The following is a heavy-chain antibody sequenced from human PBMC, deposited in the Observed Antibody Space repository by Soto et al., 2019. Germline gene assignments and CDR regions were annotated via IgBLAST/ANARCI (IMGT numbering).Heavy chain of an antibody. D-gene: IGHD5-18*01. CDR1: GFTFSSYE. J-gene: IGHJ4*02. V-gene: IGHV3-48*03. CDR3: ARDPGYSYGPEEYYFDY. CDR2: ISSSGSTI. Sequence: PGGSLRLSCAASGFTFSSYEMNWVRQAPGKGLEWVSYISSSGSTIYYADSVKGRFTISRDNAKNSLYLQMNSLRAEDTAVYYCARDPGYSYGPEEYYFDYWGQGTLVTVSS.